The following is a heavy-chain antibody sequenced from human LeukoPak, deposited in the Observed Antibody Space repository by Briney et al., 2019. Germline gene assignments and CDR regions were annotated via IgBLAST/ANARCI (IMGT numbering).Heavy chain of an antibody. CDR2: IIPILGIA. D-gene: IGHD3-9*01. CDR1: GGTFSSYA. CDR3: ARDMGGDDILTNRYGMDV. V-gene: IGHV1-69*04. Sequence: SVKVSCKASGGTFSSYAISWVREAPGQGLEWMGRIIPILGIANYAKKCQGRDTITADKSTSTAYMELSSLRSEDTAVYYCARDMGGDDILTNRYGMDVWGQGTTVTVSS. J-gene: IGHJ6*02.